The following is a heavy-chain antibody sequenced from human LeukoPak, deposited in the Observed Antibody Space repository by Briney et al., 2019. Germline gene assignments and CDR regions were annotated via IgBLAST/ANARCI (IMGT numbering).Heavy chain of an antibody. Sequence: GSLRFSCAASGFPFVTYGMSWFRQAPGKGLEWVSGVSDSGGTTYYADCVKGRFTISRDNSKNTLYLQMNSPRAEETALYYCAKDLKQLANFDYWGEGTLVTVSS. V-gene: IGHV3-23*01. CDR3: AKDLKQLANFDY. D-gene: IGHD6-6*01. J-gene: IGHJ4*02. CDR2: VSDSGGTT. CDR1: GFPFVTYG.